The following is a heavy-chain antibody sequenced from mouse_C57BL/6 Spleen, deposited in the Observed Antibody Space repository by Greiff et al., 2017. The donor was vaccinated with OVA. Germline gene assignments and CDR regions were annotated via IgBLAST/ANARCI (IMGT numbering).Heavy chain of an antibody. CDR1: GFTFSDYY. J-gene: IGHJ3*01. Sequence: EVQRVESGGGLVQPGGSLKLSCAASGFTFSDYYMYWVRQTPEKRLEWVAYISNGGGSTYYPDTVKGRFTISRDNAKNTLYLQMSRLKSEDTAMYYCARGGYYGSSPAWFAYWGQGTLVTVSA. CDR2: ISNGGGST. D-gene: IGHD1-1*01. V-gene: IGHV5-12*01. CDR3: ARGGYYGSSPAWFAY.